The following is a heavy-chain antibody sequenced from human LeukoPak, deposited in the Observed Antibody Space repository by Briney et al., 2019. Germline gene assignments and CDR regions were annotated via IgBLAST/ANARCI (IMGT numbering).Heavy chain of an antibody. D-gene: IGHD5-12*01. CDR1: GFTFSSYA. CDR2: ISDDGNNK. CDR3: ASVDDLDAFAM. Sequence: PGGSLRLSCAASGFTFSSYAMHWVRQAPDKELEWVAAISDDGNNKHYADSVKGRFTIFRDNSKNTLYLHMNSLRNEDTAVYYCASVDDLDAFAMWGQGTMVTVSS. J-gene: IGHJ3*02. V-gene: IGHV3-30*04.